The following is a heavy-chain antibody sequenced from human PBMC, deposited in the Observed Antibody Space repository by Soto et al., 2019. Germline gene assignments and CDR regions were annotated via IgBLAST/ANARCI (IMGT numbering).Heavy chain of an antibody. D-gene: IGHD5-18*01. Sequence: GASVKVSCKASGYTFTSYAMHWVRQAPGQRLEWMGWVNAGNGNTKYSQKFQGRVTITRDTSASTAYMELSSLRSEDTAVYYCARGASYHAFDIWGQGTMVTVSS. CDR3: ARGASYHAFDI. V-gene: IGHV1-3*01. CDR2: VNAGNGNT. CDR1: GYTFTSYA. J-gene: IGHJ3*02.